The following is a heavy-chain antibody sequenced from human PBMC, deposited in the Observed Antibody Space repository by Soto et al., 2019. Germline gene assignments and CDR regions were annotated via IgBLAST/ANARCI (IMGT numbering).Heavy chain of an antibody. CDR2: IYYSGTT. J-gene: IGHJ4*02. CDR3: ARGGTVVNGFDY. CDR1: GGSMSSYY. V-gene: IGHV4-59*01. Sequence: SETLSLTSTVSGGSMSSYYWSWIRQPPGMGLEWIGYIYYSGTTNYNPSLKSRVTISVDTSKNQFSLQLSSVTPADTAVYYCARGGTVVNGFDYWGQGTLVTVSS. D-gene: IGHD2-15*01.